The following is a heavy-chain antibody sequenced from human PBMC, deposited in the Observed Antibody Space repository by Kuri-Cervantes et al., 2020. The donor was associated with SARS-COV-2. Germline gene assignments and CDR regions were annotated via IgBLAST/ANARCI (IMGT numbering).Heavy chain of an antibody. D-gene: IGHD2/OR15-2a*01. J-gene: IGHJ5*02. Sequence: GESLKISCAVSGLSINNYDMHWVRQAQGKGPEWVAVISYEGSNKHYSDSVKGRFTISRDNSKSMVYLQINSLRPEDTATYYCAKSRGPFSLSVSLSVLDPWRRGTLVTVSS. CDR3: AKSRGPFSLSVSLSVLDP. V-gene: IGHV3-30*18. CDR2: ISYEGSNK. CDR1: GLSINNYD.